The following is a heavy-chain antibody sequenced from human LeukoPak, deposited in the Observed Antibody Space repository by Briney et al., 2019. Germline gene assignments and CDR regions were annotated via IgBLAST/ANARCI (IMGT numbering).Heavy chain of an antibody. Sequence: GGSLRLSCAASGFTFSSYWMDWVRQAPGKGLVWVSRIDSDGSSASYADSVKGRFTISRDNAKNTLYLQMNSLRADDTAVYYCARDHIRSLDYWGQGTLVTVSS. CDR3: ARDHIRSLDY. V-gene: IGHV3-74*01. CDR2: IDSDGSSA. D-gene: IGHD1-14*01. J-gene: IGHJ4*02. CDR1: GFTFSSYW.